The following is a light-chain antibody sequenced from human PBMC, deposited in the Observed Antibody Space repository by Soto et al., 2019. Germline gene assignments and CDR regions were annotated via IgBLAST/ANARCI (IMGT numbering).Light chain of an antibody. J-gene: IGLJ2*01. CDR1: SSDVGGYNY. Sequence: QSALTQPASVSGSPGPSITISCTGTSSDVGGYNYVSWYQQHPGKAPKLMIYDVSNRPSGVSNRFSGSKSGNTASLTISGLRAEDEADYYCSSYTRSSTLVFGGGTQLTVL. CDR3: SSYTRSSTLV. V-gene: IGLV2-14*01. CDR2: DVS.